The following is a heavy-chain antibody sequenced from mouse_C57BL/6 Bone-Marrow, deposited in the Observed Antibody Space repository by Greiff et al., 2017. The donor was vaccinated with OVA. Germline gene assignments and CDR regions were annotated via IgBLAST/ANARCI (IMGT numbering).Heavy chain of an antibody. CDR1: GFTFSSYG. CDR3: ARQMAPYYAMDY. J-gene: IGHJ4*01. CDR2: ISSGGSYT. Sequence: EVKLMESGGDLVKPGGSLKLSCAASGFTFSSYGMSWVRQTPDKRLEWVATISSGGSYTYYPDSVKGRFTISRDNAKNTLYLQMSSLKSEDTAMYYCARQMAPYYAMDYWGQGTSVTVSS. V-gene: IGHV5-6*01.